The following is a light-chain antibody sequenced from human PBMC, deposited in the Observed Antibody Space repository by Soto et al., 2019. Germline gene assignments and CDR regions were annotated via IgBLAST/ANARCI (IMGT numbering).Light chain of an antibody. V-gene: IGKV3-11*01. CDR3: QKRSNWLLT. Sequence: EIVLTQSPSTLSLSPGGRATLSCRASQSVSSYLACYQQQPGQAPRLLIYDASNMATGIPARFSGSGSGTDFTLTISSLEPEDFAVYYCQKRSNWLLTFGGGTQVEIK. CDR1: QSVSSY. J-gene: IGKJ4*01. CDR2: DAS.